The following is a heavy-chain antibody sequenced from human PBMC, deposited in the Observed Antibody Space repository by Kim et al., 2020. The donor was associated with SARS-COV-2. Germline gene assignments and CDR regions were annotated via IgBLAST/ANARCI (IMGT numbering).Heavy chain of an antibody. V-gene: IGHV1-69*01. Sequence: SAQKCQGSVTITADESTSTAYMELSSLRSEDTAVFYCADYDSSGYHAFDIWGQGTMVTVSS. CDR3: ADYDSSGYHAFDI. D-gene: IGHD3-22*01. J-gene: IGHJ3*02.